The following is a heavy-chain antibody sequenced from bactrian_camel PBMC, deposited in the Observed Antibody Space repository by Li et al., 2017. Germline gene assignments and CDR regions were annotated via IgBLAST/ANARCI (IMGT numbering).Heavy chain of an antibody. CDR2: IYDAGSNT. V-gene: IGHV3-2*01. J-gene: IGHJ4*01. CDR1: GYTYSTDS. CDR3: ATDGGAHSVTVTTTPLYYTY. Sequence: QVQLVESGGGSVQSGGSLRLSCAASGYTYSTDSPSWYRQAPGKGLEWVSSIYDAGSNTYYADNVRSRFAISRDNAKNTVYLQMNSLKSEDTARYFCATDGGAHSVTVTTTPLYYTYWGQGTQVTVS. D-gene: IGHD2*01.